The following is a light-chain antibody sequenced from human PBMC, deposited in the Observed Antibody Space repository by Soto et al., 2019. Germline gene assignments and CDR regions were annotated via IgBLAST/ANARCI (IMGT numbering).Light chain of an antibody. CDR3: SSYTSGSTLPWV. CDR2: GVY. Sequence: SALTPPASVSGSPGQTITLSSTGPGDDIGTYEYISWHQHHPGKAPKLIIFGVYDRPSGISDRFSGSKSGNTASLTIFGLQVEDEAVYYCSSYTSGSTLPWVFGTGTKV. J-gene: IGLJ1*01. CDR1: GDDIGTYEY. V-gene: IGLV2-14*01.